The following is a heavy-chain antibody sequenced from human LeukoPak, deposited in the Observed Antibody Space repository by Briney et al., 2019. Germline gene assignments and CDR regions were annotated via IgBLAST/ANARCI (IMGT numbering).Heavy chain of an antibody. CDR1: GFTFSTYW. CDR2: ISSSSSYI. CDR3: ARGGTAVAGTVY. D-gene: IGHD6-19*01. V-gene: IGHV3-21*01. J-gene: IGHJ4*02. Sequence: GGSLRLSCAASGFTFSTYWMSWVRQAPGKGLEWVSSISSSSSYIYYADSVKGRFTISRDNAKNSLYLQMNSLRAEDTAVYYCARGGTAVAGTVYWGQGTLVTVSS.